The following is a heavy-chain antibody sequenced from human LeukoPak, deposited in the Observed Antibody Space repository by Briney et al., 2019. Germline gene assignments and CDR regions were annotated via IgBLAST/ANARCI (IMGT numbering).Heavy chain of an antibody. CDR1: GGSFSGYY. CDR3: ARGQGSSSWYRY. V-gene: IGHV4-34*01. J-gene: IGHJ4*02. CDR2: INHSGST. Sequence: SETLSLTCAVYGGSFSGYYWSWIRQPPGKGLEWIGEINHSGSTNYNPSLKSRVTISVDTSKNQFSLKLSSVTAADTAVYYCARGQGSSSWYRYWGQGTLATVSS. D-gene: IGHD6-13*01.